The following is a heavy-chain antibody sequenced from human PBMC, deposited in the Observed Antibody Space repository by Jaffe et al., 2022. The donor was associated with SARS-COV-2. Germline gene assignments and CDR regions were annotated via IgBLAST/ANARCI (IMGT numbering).Heavy chain of an antibody. CDR2: ISGSGGST. V-gene: IGHV3-23*04. D-gene: IGHD3-22*01. CDR3: AKDKGGGDSSGGDAFDI. CDR1: GFTFSSYA. J-gene: IGHJ3*02. Sequence: EVQLVESGGGLVQPGGSLRLSCAASGFTFSSYAMSWVRQAPGKGLEWVSAISGSGGSTYYADSVKGRFTISRDNSKNTLYLQMNSLRAEDTAVYYCAKDKGGGDSSGGDAFDIWGQGTMVTVSS.